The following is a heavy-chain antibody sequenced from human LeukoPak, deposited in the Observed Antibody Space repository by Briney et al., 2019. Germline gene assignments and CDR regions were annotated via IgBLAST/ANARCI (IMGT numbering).Heavy chain of an antibody. CDR2: IGGNGGGT. D-gene: IGHD2-21*01. J-gene: IGHJ4*02. CDR3: ASTRGMQLWSAAFDY. V-gene: IGHV3-23*01. CDR1: GVTFGSYA. Sequence: GWYLRLSCAVTGVTFGSYAMNWVRQAPGKRLDCVSTIGGNGGGTYYADSVKGLFTISRDNSMNTMYLQMNSLRAEDTGVYYCASTRGMQLWSAAFDYWGQGTLVTVSS.